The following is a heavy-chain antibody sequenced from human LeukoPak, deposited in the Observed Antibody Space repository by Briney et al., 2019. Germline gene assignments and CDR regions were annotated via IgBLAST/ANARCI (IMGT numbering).Heavy chain of an antibody. D-gene: IGHD1-26*01. CDR2: IYHSGST. Sequence: SETLSLTCAVYGGSHSGYYWSWIRQPPGKGLEWIGEIYHSGSTNYNPSLKSRVTISVDTSKNQFSLKLSSVTAADTAVYYCARVQSGSYFYFDYWGQGTLVTVSS. CDR3: ARVQSGSYFYFDY. CDR1: GGSHSGYY. V-gene: IGHV4-34*01. J-gene: IGHJ4*02.